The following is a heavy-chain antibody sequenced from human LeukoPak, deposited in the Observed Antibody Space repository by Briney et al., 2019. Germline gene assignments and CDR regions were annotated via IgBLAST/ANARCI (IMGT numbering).Heavy chain of an antibody. V-gene: IGHV1-69*13. CDR2: IIPIFGTA. D-gene: IGHD5-24*01. J-gene: IGHJ6*02. CDR1: GYTFTSYA. CDR3: AREEMATTYYYYGMDV. Sequence: GASVKVSCKASGYTFTSYAMHWVRQAPGQGLEWMGGIIPIFGTANYAQKFQGRVTITADESTSTAYMELSSLRSEDTAVYYCAREEMATTYYYYGMDVWGQGTTVTVSS.